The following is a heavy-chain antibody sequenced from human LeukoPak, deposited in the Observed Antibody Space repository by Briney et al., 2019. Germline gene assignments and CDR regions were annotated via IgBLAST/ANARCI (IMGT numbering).Heavy chain of an antibody. CDR3: ARGIVVVPAALNYYYYYMDV. J-gene: IGHJ6*03. CDR1: GGPISSYY. Sequence: SETLSLTCTVSGGPISSYYWSRIRQPPGKGLEWIGYIYYSESTNYNPSLKSRVTISVDTSKNQFSLKLSSVTAADTAVYYCARGIVVVPAALNYYYYYMDVWGKGTTVTVSS. V-gene: IGHV4-59*08. CDR2: IYYSEST. D-gene: IGHD2-2*01.